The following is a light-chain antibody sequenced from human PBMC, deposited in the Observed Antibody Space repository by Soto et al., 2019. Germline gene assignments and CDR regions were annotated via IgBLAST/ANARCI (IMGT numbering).Light chain of an antibody. CDR2: AAS. J-gene: IGKJ5*01. CDR1: QGISSY. CDR3: QQLNSYPRT. Sequence: EIQLTQNPSFLSASVGDRVTITCRASQGISSYLAWYQQKPGKAPKLLIYAASTSQSGVPSRFSGSGSGTEFTLTISSLQPEDFATYYCQQLNSYPRTFGQGTRLEI. V-gene: IGKV1-9*01.